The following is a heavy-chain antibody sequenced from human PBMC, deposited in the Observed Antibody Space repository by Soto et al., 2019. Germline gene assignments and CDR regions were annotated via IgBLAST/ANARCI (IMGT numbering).Heavy chain of an antibody. CDR2: TYYRSKWYN. CDR3: ARFGSSWYSGYYYGMDV. CDR1: GDSVSSNSAA. V-gene: IGHV6-1*01. J-gene: IGHJ6*02. D-gene: IGHD6-13*01. Sequence: QTLSLTCAISGDSVSSNSAAWNWIRQSPSRGLEWLGRTYYRSKWYNDYAVSVKSRITINPDTSKSQFSLQLNSVTPEDTAVYYCARFGSSWYSGYYYGMDVWGQGTTVTAP.